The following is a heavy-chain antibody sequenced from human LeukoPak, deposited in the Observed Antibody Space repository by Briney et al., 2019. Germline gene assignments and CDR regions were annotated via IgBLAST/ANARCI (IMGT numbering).Heavy chain of an antibody. V-gene: IGHV1-69*13. CDR1: GGTFSSYA. CDR2: IIPIFGTA. D-gene: IGHD2-2*01. CDR3: ARGYCSSTSCLPDY. J-gene: IGHJ4*02. Sequence: GASVKVSCKASGGTFSSYAISWVRQAPGQGLEWMGGIIPIFGTANYAQKFQGRVTITADESTSTAYMELSGLRSEDTAVYYCARGYCSSTSCLPDYWGQGTLVTVSS.